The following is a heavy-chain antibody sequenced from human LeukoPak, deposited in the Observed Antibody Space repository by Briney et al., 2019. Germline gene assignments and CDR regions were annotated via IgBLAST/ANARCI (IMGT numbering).Heavy chain of an antibody. CDR1: GDSVSSNSAT. D-gene: IGHD3-16*02. CDR2: TYYRSKWNY. J-gene: IGHJ4*02. CDR3: ARIVGGSQDY. Sequence: SQTLSLTCAISGDSVSSNSATWNWIRQSPARGLEWLGRTYYRSKWNYDYALSVKSRITINPDTSKNQFSLQLNSVTPEDTAVYYCARIVGGSQDYWGQGTLVTVSS. V-gene: IGHV6-1*01.